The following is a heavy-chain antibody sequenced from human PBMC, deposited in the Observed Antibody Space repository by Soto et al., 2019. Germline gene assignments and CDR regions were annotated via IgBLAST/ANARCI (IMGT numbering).Heavy chain of an antibody. V-gene: IGHV3-30-3*01. D-gene: IGHD3-10*01. J-gene: IGHJ6*02. CDR3: ASSLAVLYYGMDV. CDR1: GFTFSSYA. Sequence: QVQLVESGGGVVQPGRSLRLSCAASGFTFSSYAMHWVRQAPGKGLEWVAVISYDGSNKYYADSVKGRFTISRDNSKNPLYLQMNSLRAEDTAVYYCASSLAVLYYGMDVWGQGTTVTVSS. CDR2: ISYDGSNK.